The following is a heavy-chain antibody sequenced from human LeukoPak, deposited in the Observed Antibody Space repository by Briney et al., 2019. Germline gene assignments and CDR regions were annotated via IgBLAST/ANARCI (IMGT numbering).Heavy chain of an antibody. D-gene: IGHD2-8*01. V-gene: IGHV1-2*02. Sequence: ASVKVSCKASGFTFTGYYIHWVRQAPGQGLEWMGWINPNNGGTNYAQTFQDRVTMTRDTSISTAYMELSSLRSEDTAVYYCARKMYYHLAYAFDIWGQGTMVTVSS. CDR2: INPNNGGT. J-gene: IGHJ3*02. CDR3: ARKMYYHLAYAFDI. CDR1: GFTFTGYY.